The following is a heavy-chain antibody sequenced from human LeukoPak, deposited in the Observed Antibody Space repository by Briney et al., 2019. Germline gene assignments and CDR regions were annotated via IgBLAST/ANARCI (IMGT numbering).Heavy chain of an antibody. CDR1: GFIFSNYW. D-gene: IGHD1-26*01. CDR2: INSDGSRT. CDR3: ARGPPNSGGYYVGDY. Sequence: PGGSLRLSCAASGFIFSNYWMHWVRQAPGKGLVWVSRINSDGSRTSYADSVKGRFTISRDNAKNTLYLQINSLRDEDTAVYYCARGPPNSGGYYVGDYWGQGTLLTVSS. J-gene: IGHJ4*02. V-gene: IGHV3-74*01.